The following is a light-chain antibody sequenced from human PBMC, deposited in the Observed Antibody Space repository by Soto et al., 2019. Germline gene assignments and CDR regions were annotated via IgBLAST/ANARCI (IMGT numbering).Light chain of an antibody. V-gene: IGKV1-39*01. J-gene: IGKJ1*01. CDR2: GAS. CDR1: HDIGNY. Sequence: DIQMTQSPPYLSASIGDRVTITCQASHDIGNYLNWYQHKPGKAPNLVIYGASRLQTGVPSRFSGSESGTDFTLTISSLQPEDFGTYYCQQSYITPWTFGQGTKV. CDR3: QQSYITPWT.